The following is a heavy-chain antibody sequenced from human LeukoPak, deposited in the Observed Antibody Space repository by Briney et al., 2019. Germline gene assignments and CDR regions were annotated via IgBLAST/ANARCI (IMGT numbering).Heavy chain of an antibody. J-gene: IGHJ4*02. D-gene: IGHD6-13*01. V-gene: IGHV1-24*01. Sequence: ASVKVSCKVSGYTLTELSMHWVQQAPGKGLEWMGGFDPEDGETIYAQKFQGRVTMTEDTSTDTAYMELSSLTSEDTAVYYCAAHSKEQQLAPNFDYWGQGTLVTVSS. CDR1: GYTLTELS. CDR3: AAHSKEQQLAPNFDY. CDR2: FDPEDGET.